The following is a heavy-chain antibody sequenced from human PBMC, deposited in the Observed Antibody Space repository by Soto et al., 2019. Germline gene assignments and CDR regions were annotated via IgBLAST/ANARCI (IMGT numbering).Heavy chain of an antibody. J-gene: IGHJ5*02. CDR2: MSHSGRN. D-gene: IGHD5-18*01. Sequence: PSETLSLTCSVRGGSFSGYYWSWIRQTPGEGLERLGEMSHSGRNSYNPSLKSRVTISADTSKNQFSLDLRFVTAADTAAYFCERGFGGNTYGLGWLDPWGQGTLVTVSS. CDR3: ERGFGGNTYGLGWLDP. CDR1: GGSFSGYY. V-gene: IGHV4-34*01.